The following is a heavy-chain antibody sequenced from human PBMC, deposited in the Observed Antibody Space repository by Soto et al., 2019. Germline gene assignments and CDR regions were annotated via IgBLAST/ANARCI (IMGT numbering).Heavy chain of an antibody. J-gene: IGHJ4*02. Sequence: QVQLVQSGAEVKKPGASVKVSCKASGYTFTAYTIHWVRQAPGQRLEWMGWINAGNGNTKYSQKFQGRITTARDTSASTAYTDLSSLRSEDTAVYYCARELDYSFDSWGQGTLVTVSS. D-gene: IGHD4-4*01. CDR3: ARELDYSFDS. CDR1: GYTFTAYT. CDR2: INAGNGNT. V-gene: IGHV1-3*01.